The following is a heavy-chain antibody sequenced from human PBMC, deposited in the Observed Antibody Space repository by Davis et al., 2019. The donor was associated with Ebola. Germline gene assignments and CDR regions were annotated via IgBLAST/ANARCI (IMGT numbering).Heavy chain of an antibody. V-gene: IGHV1-18*01. D-gene: IGHD3-10*01. CDR3: ARSITMVRGVTWFDP. CDR2: ISAYNGNT. J-gene: IGHJ5*02. Sequence: ASVKVSCKASGGTFSSYTISWVRQAPGQGLEWMGWISAYNGNTNYAQKLQGRVTMTTDTSTSTAYMELRSLRSDDTAVYYCARSITMVRGVTWFDPWGQGTLVTVSS. CDR1: GGTFSSYT.